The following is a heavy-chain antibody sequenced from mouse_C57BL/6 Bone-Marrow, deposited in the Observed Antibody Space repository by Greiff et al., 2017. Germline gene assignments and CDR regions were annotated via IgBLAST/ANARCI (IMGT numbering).Heavy chain of an antibody. CDR3: ARRGVERAWFAY. Sequence: VQLQQPGPELVKPGASVKLSCKASGYTFTSYWMHWVKQRPGKGLEWIGNINPSNGGTNYKEKLKSKATLTVDKSSNTAYMQHSSLTSEDSAVYYFARRGVERAWFAYWGQGTLVTVSA. CDR1: GYTFTSYW. J-gene: IGHJ3*01. V-gene: IGHV1-53*01. CDR2: INPSNGGT.